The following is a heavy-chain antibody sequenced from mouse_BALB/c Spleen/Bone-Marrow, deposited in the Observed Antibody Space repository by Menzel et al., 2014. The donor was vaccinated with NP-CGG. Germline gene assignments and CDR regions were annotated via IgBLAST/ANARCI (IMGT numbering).Heavy chain of an antibody. V-gene: IGHV5-6-5*01. CDR3: AGGSGSLNL. J-gene: IGHJ3*02. CDR1: GFSLSAYA. D-gene: IGHD1-3*01. CDR2: INSTIGT. Sequence: LEESGGRLVTPGTPLTLTCSVSGFSLSAYAMGWVRQASGKGLEWIGIINSTIGTYYANWAKGRFTISKTSTTVDLRLTSLTTEDTATYFCAGGSGSLNLWGQGTLVTVS.